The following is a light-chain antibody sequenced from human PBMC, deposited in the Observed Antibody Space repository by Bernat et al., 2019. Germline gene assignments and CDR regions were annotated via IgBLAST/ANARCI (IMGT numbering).Light chain of an antibody. CDR1: QNIYNN. Sequence: IVMTQSPASLSVSPGERATLSCRASQNIYNNLAWYQQKPGQAPRLLIYHASTPATGIPARFSGSGSGTEFTLTISSLQSEDFAVYYCQQYNNWWTFGQGTKVEIK. J-gene: IGKJ1*01. CDR2: HAS. V-gene: IGKV3-15*01. CDR3: QQYNNWWT.